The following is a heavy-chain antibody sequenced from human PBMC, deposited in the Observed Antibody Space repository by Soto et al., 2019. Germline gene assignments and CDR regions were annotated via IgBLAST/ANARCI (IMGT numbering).Heavy chain of an antibody. CDR1: GYSFTNND. D-gene: IGHD3-16*01. CDR2: MNPGSGDT. J-gene: IGHJ5*02. CDR3: ARMATFGSLNWFDP. V-gene: IGHV1-8*01. Sequence: GSSVKVSCKAAGYSFTNNDVSSVRQATGQGLEWMGWMNPGSGDTGYAQKFQGRFTMTRDISTATAYMELSSLRSDETATYYCARMATFGSLNWFDPWGQGTLVTVSS.